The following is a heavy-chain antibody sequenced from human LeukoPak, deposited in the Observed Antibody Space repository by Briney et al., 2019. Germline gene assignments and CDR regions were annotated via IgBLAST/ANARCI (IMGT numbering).Heavy chain of an antibody. D-gene: IGHD3-22*01. J-gene: IGHJ4*02. V-gene: IGHV1-69*13. CDR3: ARPGDYYDSSGYY. Sequence: GASVKVSCKASGGTFSSYAISWVRQAPGQGLEWMGGIIPIFGTANYAQKFQGRVTITADESTSTAYMELSSLRSEDTAVYYCARPGDYYDSSGYYWGQGTLVTVSS. CDR2: IIPIFGTA. CDR1: GGTFSSYA.